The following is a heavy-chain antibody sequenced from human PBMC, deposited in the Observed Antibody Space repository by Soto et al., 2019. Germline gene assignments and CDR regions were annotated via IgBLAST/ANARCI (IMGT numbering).Heavy chain of an antibody. CDR2: IYYSGST. Sequence: SETLSLTCTVPGGSISSYYWSWIRQPPGRGLEWIGYIYYSGSTNYNPSLKSRVTISVDTSKNQFSLKLSSVTAADTAVYYCAGAVRDYYYYYMDVWGKGTTVTVSS. J-gene: IGHJ6*03. CDR1: GGSISSYY. CDR3: AGAVRDYYYYYMDV. D-gene: IGHD3-10*01. V-gene: IGHV4-59*01.